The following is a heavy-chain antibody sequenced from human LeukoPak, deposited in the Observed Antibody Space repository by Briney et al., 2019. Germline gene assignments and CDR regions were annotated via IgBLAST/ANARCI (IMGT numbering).Heavy chain of an antibody. CDR2: IRYSGST. CDR3: TKRDYYDSTGYFSF. CDR1: GDSISSSSYC. V-gene: IGHV4-39*07. Sequence: ASETLSLTCTVSGDSISSSSYCWGWIRQPPGKGLEWIGSIRYSGSTYYNPSLKSRVTMSVDTSNNQFSLRLTSVTAADTAVYYCTKRDYYDSTGYFSFWGQGTLVTVSS. J-gene: IGHJ4*02. D-gene: IGHD3-22*01.